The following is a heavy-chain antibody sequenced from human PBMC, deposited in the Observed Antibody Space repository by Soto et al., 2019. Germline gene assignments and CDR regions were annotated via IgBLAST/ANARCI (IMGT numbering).Heavy chain of an antibody. CDR1: GFTFSSYG. V-gene: IGHV3-30*18. J-gene: IGHJ6*02. Sequence: QVQLVESGGGVVQPGRSLRLSCAASGFTFSSYGMHWVRQAPGKGLEWVAVISYDGSNKYYADSVKGRFTISRDNSKNTLYLQMNSLRAEDTAVYYCAKDWITMVRGVTEDVWGQGTTVTVSS. CDR3: AKDWITMVRGVTEDV. D-gene: IGHD3-10*01. CDR2: ISYDGSNK.